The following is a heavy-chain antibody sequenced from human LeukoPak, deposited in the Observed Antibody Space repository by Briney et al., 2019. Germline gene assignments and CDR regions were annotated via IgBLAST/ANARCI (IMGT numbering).Heavy chain of an antibody. V-gene: IGHV3-74*01. Sequence: PGGSLRLSCAASGLTFSSYWMHWVRQAPGKGLVWVSRINSDGSSTSYADSVKGRFTISRDNAKNTLYLQMNSLRAEDTAVYYCARAITQADFDYWGQGTLVTVSS. CDR3: ARAITQADFDY. J-gene: IGHJ4*02. D-gene: IGHD3-10*01. CDR1: GLTFSSYW. CDR2: INSDGSST.